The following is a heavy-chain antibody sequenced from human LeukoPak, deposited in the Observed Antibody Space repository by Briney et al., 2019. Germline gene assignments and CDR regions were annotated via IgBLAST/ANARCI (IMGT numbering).Heavy chain of an antibody. CDR1: GFTFTSYS. Sequence: GGSLRLSCAASGFTFTSYSMNWVRQAPGKGLEWVSVIYSGGSTYYADSVKGRFTISRDNSKNTLYLQMNSLRAEDTAVYYCASLYCSSTSCPVDYWGQGTLVTVSS. D-gene: IGHD2-2*01. V-gene: IGHV3-66*01. CDR2: IYSGGST. J-gene: IGHJ4*02. CDR3: ASLYCSSTSCPVDY.